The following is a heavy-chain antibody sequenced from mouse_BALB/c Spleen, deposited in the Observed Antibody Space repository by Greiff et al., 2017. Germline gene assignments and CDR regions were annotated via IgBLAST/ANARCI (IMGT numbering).Heavy chain of an antibody. V-gene: IGHV5-17*02. J-gene: IGHJ1*01. D-gene: IGHD1-2*01. Sequence: EVMLVESGGGLVQPGGSRKLSCAASGFTFSSFGMHWVRQAPEKGLEWVAYISSGSSTIYYADTVKGRFTISRDNPKNTLFLQMTSLRSEDTAMYYCARGGGYSWYFDVWGAGTTVTVSS. CDR2: ISSGSSTI. CDR3: ARGGGYSWYFDV. CDR1: GFTFSSFG.